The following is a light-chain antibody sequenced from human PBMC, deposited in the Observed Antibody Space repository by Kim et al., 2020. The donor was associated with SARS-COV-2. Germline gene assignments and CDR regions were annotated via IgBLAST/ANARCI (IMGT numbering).Light chain of an antibody. CDR3: TSYTSSNSWV. J-gene: IGLJ3*02. CDR1: TSDIGRYNY. V-gene: IGLV2-14*03. Sequence: QSALTQPASVSGSPGQSITISCTGTTSDIGRYNYVSWFQQQPSKAPKVIIYDVNKPPSGISSLFSGSKSGNTASLTISGLKAEDEADYYGTSYTSSNSWVFGGGTKVTVL. CDR2: DVN.